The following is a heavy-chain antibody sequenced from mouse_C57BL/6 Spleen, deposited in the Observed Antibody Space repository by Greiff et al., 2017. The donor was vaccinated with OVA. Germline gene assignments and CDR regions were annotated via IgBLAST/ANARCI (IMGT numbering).Heavy chain of an antibody. Sequence: GGGLVQPKGSLKLSCAASGFSFNTYAMNWVRQAPGKGLEWVARIRSKSNNYATYYADSVKDRFTISRDDSESMLYLQMNNLKTEDTAMYYCVRHDSNPYWYFDVWGTGTTVTVSS. CDR3: VRHDSNPYWYFDV. CDR1: GFSFNTYA. V-gene: IGHV10-1*01. CDR2: IRSKSNNYAT. J-gene: IGHJ1*03. D-gene: IGHD2-5*01.